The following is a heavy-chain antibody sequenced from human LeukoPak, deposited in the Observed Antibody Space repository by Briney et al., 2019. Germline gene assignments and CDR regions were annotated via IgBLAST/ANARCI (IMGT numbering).Heavy chain of an antibody. CDR1: GFTFDDYA. D-gene: IGHD3-10*01. Sequence: PGRSLRLSCAASGFTFDDYAMHWVRQAPGKGLEWVSGISWNSGSIGYADSVKGRFTISRDNAKNTLYLQMNSLRAEDTALYYCAKGGYGSALGYYGMDVWGQGTTVTVSS. J-gene: IGHJ6*02. CDR3: AKGGYGSALGYYGMDV. CDR2: ISWNSGSI. V-gene: IGHV3-9*01.